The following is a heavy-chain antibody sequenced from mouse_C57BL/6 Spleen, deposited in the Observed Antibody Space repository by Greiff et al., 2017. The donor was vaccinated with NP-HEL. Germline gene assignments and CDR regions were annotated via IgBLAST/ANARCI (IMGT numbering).Heavy chain of an antibody. Sequence: EVKLQESGPGLVKPSQSLSLTCSVTGYSITSGYYWNWIRQFPGNKLEWMGYISYDGSNNYNPSLKNRISITRDTSKNQFFLKLNSVTTEDTATYYCARNYDDWYFDVWGTGTTVTVSS. J-gene: IGHJ1*03. CDR2: ISYDGSN. CDR3: ARNYDDWYFDV. D-gene: IGHD2-3*01. CDR1: GYSITSGYY. V-gene: IGHV3-6*01.